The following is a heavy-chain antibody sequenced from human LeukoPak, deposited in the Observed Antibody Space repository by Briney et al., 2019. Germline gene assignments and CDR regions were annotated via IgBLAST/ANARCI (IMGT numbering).Heavy chain of an antibody. J-gene: IGHJ1*01. Sequence: PGGSLRLSCAASGFTFSNAWMSWVRQAPGKGLEWVSVIYSGGSTFYADSVKGRFTIFRDNSKNTLYLQMNSLRAEDTAVYYCASDSYSPEYFQHWGQGTLVTVS. V-gene: IGHV3-66*01. CDR2: IYSGGST. D-gene: IGHD2-15*01. CDR3: ASDSYSPEYFQH. CDR1: GFTFSNAW.